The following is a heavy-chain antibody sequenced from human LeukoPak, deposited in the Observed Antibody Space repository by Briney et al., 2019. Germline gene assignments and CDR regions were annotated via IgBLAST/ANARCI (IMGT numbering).Heavy chain of an antibody. V-gene: IGHV3-11*06. CDR1: GFSFSDNY. Sequence: PGGSLRLSCAASGFSFSDNYMSWIRHAPGKGLEWVSYISNSGSYTNYPDSVKGRFTISRDNAKNSLYLQMNSLRAEDTAVYYCARDLTTSMAYYFDCWGQGTLVTVSS. CDR3: ARDLTTSMAYYFDC. D-gene: IGHD5-18*01. CDR2: ISNSGSYT. J-gene: IGHJ4*02.